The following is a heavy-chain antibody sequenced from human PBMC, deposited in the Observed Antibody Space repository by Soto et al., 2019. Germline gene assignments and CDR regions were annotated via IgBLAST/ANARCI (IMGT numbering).Heavy chain of an antibody. D-gene: IGHD2-21*02. CDR3: ARSIVMVTALDD. CDR2: INAGNGNT. CDR1: GYTFTSYA. V-gene: IGHV1-3*05. J-gene: IGHJ4*02. Sequence: QVQLVQSGAEEKKPGASVKVSCKASGYTFTSYAMHWVRQAPGQRLEWMGWINAGNGNTKYSQKFQGRVTITRDTTANTAYMELSNLRSEDTAVYYCARSIVMVTALDDWGQGTLVTVSS.